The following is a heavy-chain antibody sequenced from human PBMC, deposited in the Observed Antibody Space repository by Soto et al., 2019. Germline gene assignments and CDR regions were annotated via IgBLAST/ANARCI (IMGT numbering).Heavy chain of an antibody. CDR1: GFTFSGSA. J-gene: IGHJ5*02. CDR3: TRGGIPIYGVVISDNWFDP. CDR2: IRSKANSYAT. V-gene: IGHV3-73*01. Sequence: EVQLVESGGGLVQPGGSLKLSCAASGFTFSGSAMHWVRQSSGKGLEWVGRIRSKANSYATAYAASVKGRFTISRDDSRNTAYLQMNRLKTEDTAVYYRTRGGIPIYGVVISDNWFDPWGQGTLVTVFS. D-gene: IGHD3-3*01.